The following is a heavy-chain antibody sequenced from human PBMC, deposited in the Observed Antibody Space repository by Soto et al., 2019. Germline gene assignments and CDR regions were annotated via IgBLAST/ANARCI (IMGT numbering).Heavy chain of an antibody. D-gene: IGHD3-10*01. V-gene: IGHV3-33*01. CDR3: ARVGLRYYYYCGMDD. Sequence: QVQLVESGGGVVQPGRSLRLSCAASGFTFSSYGMHWVRQAPGKGLEWVAVIWYDGSNKYYADSVKGRFTISRDNSKNRLYLQMNSLRAEDTAVYYCARVGLRYYYYCGMDDWGQGTTVTVSS. CDR1: GFTFSSYG. J-gene: IGHJ6*02. CDR2: IWYDGSNK.